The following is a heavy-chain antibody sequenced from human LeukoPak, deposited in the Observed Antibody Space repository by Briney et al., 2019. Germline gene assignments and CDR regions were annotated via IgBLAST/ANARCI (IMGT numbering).Heavy chain of an antibody. CDR3: ARLPARYYMDV. J-gene: IGHJ6*03. D-gene: IGHD2-2*01. CDR1: GGSISSYY. Sequence: SETLSLTCTVSGGSISSYYWSWIRKPPGKGLEWIGYIYYSGSTNYNPSLKSRVTISVDTSKNQFSLKLSSVTAADTAVYYCARLPARYYMDVWGKGTTVTVSS. V-gene: IGHV4-59*01. CDR2: IYYSGST.